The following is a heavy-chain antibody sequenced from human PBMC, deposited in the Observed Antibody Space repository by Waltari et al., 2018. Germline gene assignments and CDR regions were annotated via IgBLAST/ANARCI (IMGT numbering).Heavy chain of an antibody. V-gene: IGHV3-21*01. CDR2: ISSDSRYI. CDR1: GFIFSSYS. Sequence: EVHLVESGGGLVKPGGSLRLSCAASGFIFSSYSMNWVRQAPGKGLEWLGSISSDSRYIYYADSVKGRFTISRDYAENSLFLQMNSLRAEDTAVYYCARAIASDGASPDYWGQGTLVTVSP. J-gene: IGHJ4*02. D-gene: IGHD2-8*01. CDR3: ARAIASDGASPDY.